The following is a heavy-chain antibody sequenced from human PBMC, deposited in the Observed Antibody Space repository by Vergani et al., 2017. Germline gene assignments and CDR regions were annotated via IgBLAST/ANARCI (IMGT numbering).Heavy chain of an antibody. J-gene: IGHJ6*03. CDR2: ISYDGSNK. CDR1: GFTFSSYG. Sequence: QVQLVESGGGVVQPWRSLRLSCAASGFTFSSYGMHWVRQAPGKGLEWVAVISYDGSNKYYADSVKGRFTISRDNSKNTLYLQMNSLRAEDTAVYYCAKGGPDRYYYMDVWGKGTTVTVSS. CDR3: AKGGPDRYYYMDV. V-gene: IGHV3-30*18.